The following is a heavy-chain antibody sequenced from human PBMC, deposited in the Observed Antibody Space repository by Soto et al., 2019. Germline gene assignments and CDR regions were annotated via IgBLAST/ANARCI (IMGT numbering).Heavy chain of an antibody. CDR2: INAGNGNT. V-gene: IGHV1-3*01. J-gene: IGHJ5*02. D-gene: IGHD4-17*01. CDR1: GYTFTAYN. CDR3: ARVAPSGGAVPRFDP. Sequence: QVQLVQSGAEVKEPGASVRLSCKAFGYTFTAYNIHWVRQAPGQGLEWMGWINAGNGNTRSSRKVQGRVIITRDTSATTAYLEVDSLRSEDTAIYYCARVAPSGGAVPRFDPWGQGTLLTVSS.